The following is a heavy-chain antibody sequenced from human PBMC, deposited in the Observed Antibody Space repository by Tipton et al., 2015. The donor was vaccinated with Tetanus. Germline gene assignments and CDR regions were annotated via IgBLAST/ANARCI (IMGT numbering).Heavy chain of an antibody. CDR2: LYYSGST. CDR3: AKEQGGGRVVRMNWVDP. Sequence: TLSLTCTVSGGSISGSPYFWNWIRQQPGKGPEWIGYLYYSGSTYYNPSFESRIAISIDTSKNQFSLKLNSGTAEDTAGFSCAKEQGGGRVVRMNWVDPWGPRALVTVST. D-gene: IGHD6-6*01. V-gene: IGHV4-31*03. J-gene: IGHJ5*02. CDR1: GGSISGSPYF.